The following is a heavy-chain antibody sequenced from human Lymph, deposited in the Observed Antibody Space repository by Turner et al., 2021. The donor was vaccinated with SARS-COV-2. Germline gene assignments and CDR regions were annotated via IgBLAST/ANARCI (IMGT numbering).Heavy chain of an antibody. D-gene: IGHD3-22*01. CDR2: INPDSGGT. V-gene: IGHV1-2*02. CDR1: GYTFTGYY. Sequence: QVQLVQSGAEVKEPGASVKVSCMASGYTFTGYYMHWVRQAPGQGLEWMGWINPDSGGTNYAQNFQDRVTMTRDTSISTAYMELSRLRSDDTAVYYCARGGLYYYDSSAYYGDAFDFWGQGTMVTVSS. CDR3: ARGGLYYYDSSAYYGDAFDF. J-gene: IGHJ3*01.